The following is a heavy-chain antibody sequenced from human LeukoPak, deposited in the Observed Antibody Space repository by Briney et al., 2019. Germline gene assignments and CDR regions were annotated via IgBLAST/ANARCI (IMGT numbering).Heavy chain of an antibody. J-gene: IGHJ4*02. CDR2: IYYSGST. CDR3: ARHLSGWFLPDY. CDR1: GGSISSSSYY. D-gene: IGHD6-19*01. V-gene: IGHV4-39*01. Sequence: SETLSLACTVSGGSISSSSYYWGWIRQPPGKGLEWVGSIYYSGSTYYHPSLKSRVTISVDTSKNQFSLKLSSVTAADTAVYYSARHLSGWFLPDYWGQGTLVTVSS.